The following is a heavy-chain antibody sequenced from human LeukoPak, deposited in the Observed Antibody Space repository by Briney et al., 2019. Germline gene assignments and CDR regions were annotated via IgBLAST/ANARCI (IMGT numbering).Heavy chain of an antibody. J-gene: IGHJ4*02. CDR2: IKDGGTTT. CDR3: ARDRSAPPSDY. Sequence: GGSLRLSCAASGFTFSSYWIHWVRQVPGKGLVWVSRIKDGGTTTDYADSVKGRFTISRDNAKNSLYLQMNSLRAEDTAVYYCARDRSAPPSDYWGQGTLVTVSS. V-gene: IGHV3-74*01. CDR1: GFTFSSYW.